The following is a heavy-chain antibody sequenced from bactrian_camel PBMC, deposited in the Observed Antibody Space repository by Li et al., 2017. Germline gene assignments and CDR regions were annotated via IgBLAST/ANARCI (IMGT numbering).Heavy chain of an antibody. D-gene: IGHD7*01. CDR3: AAAADTVNFRGAPQNNY. CDR1: GYTTC. V-gene: IGHV3S31*01. J-gene: IGHJ4*01. Sequence: VQLVESGGGTVQAGESLRLSCAASGYTTCMAWFRQAPGKEREGVASVAIVSGRTYYLDSVKGRFTISRDNAENKLHLQMNSLKIGDTAVYYCAAAADTVNFRGAPQNNYWGQGTQVTVS. CDR2: VAIVSGRT.